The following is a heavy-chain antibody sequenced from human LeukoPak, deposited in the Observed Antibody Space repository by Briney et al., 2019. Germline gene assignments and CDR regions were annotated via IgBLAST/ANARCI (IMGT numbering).Heavy chain of an antibody. CDR3: ARCMSELDYGDYAYYYHMDV. CDR1: GDSLTSGSRY. J-gene: IGHJ6*04. D-gene: IGHD4-17*01. V-gene: IGHV4-61*09. Sequence: SETLSLTCTVSGDSLTSGSRYWSWIRQPAGKGLEWIGHFYSSTRTTYNPSLESRVTISGDTAKNQLSLKLDSVTAADTAVYFCARCMSELDYGDYAYYYHMDVWGKGTTVTVSS. CDR2: FYSSTRT.